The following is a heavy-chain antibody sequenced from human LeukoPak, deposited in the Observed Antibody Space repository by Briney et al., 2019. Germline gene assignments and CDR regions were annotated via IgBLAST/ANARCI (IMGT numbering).Heavy chain of an antibody. CDR2: ISGNGGST. J-gene: IGHJ4*02. D-gene: IGHD3-22*01. Sequence: QTGGSLRLSCAASGFTFSSSWMIWVRQAPGKGLEWVSAISGNGGSTYYADSVKGRFSISRDNSKNTLYPQMNSLRAEDTAVYYCAKDLWYYSDSSGYFEFDSWNYWGQGTLVTVSS. CDR3: AKDLWYYSDSSGYFEFDSWNY. V-gene: IGHV3-23*01. CDR1: GFTFSSSW.